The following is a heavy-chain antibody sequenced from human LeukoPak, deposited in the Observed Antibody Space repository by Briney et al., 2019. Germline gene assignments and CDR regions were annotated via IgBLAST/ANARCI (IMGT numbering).Heavy chain of an antibody. J-gene: IGHJ4*02. Sequence: SVKVSCKASGGTFSSYAISWVRQAPGQGLEWVGRIIPILGIANYAQKFQGRVTITADKSTSTAYMELSSLRSEDTAVYYCAAGPDCSSTSCLFEFWGQGTLVTVSS. D-gene: IGHD2-2*01. CDR3: AAGPDCSSTSCLFEF. CDR2: IIPILGIA. CDR1: GGTFSSYA. V-gene: IGHV1-69*04.